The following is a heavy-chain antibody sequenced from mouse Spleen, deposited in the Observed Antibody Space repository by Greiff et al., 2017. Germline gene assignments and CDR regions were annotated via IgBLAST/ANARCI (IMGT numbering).Heavy chain of an antibody. V-gene: IGHV2-6*01. Sequence: VKLQESGPGLVAPSQSLSITCTVSGFSLTSYGVDWVRQSPGKGLEWLGVIWGGGSTNYNSALKSRLSISKDNSKSQVFLKMNSLQTDDTAMYYCASGYRYDEFAYWGQGTLVTVSA. CDR2: IWGGGST. J-gene: IGHJ3*01. D-gene: IGHD2-14*01. CDR3: ASGYRYDEFAY. CDR1: GFSLTSYG.